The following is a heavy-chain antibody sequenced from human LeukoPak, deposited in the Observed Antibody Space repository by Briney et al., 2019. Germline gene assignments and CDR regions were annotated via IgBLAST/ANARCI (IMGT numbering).Heavy chain of an antibody. CDR3: ARDSPYYDFWSGYSRPLDY. CDR1: GFTVSSNY. D-gene: IGHD3-3*01. J-gene: IGHJ4*02. Sequence: GGSLRLSCAASGFTVSSNYMSWVRQAPGKGLEWVSVIYSGGSTYYADSVKGRFTISRDNSKNTLYLQMNSLRAEDTAVYYCARDSPYYDFWSGYSRPLDYWGQGTLVTVSS. V-gene: IGHV3-66*01. CDR2: IYSGGST.